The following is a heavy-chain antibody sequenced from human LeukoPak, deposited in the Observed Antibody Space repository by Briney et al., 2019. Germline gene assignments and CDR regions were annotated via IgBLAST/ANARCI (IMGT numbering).Heavy chain of an antibody. Sequence: GASVKVSCKASGYTFTSYGISWVRQAPGQGLEWMGWISAYNGNTNYAQKLQGRVTMTTDTSTSTAYTELRSLRSDDTAVYYCARDSFSGYASRMDYWGQGTLVTVSS. CDR1: GYTFTSYG. D-gene: IGHD5-12*01. CDR3: ARDSFSGYASRMDY. CDR2: ISAYNGNT. V-gene: IGHV1-18*01. J-gene: IGHJ4*02.